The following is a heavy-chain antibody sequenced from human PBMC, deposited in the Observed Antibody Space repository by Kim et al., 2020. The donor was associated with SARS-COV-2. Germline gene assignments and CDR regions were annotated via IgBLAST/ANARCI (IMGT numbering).Heavy chain of an antibody. D-gene: IGHD3-10*01. Sequence: GGSLRLSCAASGFTFSNYAMNWVRQAPGKGLEWVSAITASGFSTYYADSVKGRFTISRDKPKNTLHLQMNSLRPDDTDVYYCVKAEGVTMGPSWGRGTLVSVSS. CDR1: GFTFSNYA. J-gene: IGHJ2*01. CDR2: ITASGFST. V-gene: IGHV3-23*01. CDR3: VKAEGVTMGPS.